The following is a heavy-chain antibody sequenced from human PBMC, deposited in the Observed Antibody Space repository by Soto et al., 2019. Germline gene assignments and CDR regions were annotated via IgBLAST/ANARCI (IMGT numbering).Heavy chain of an antibody. CDR3: ARVVRKDGGLLSNYYYGLDV. D-gene: IGHD3-10*01. Sequence: SETLSLTCTVSGGSVSSGYYYWSWIRQPPGKGLEWIGYIYYSGSANYNPSLKSRVTISVDTSKNQFSLKLSSVTAADTAVYYCARVVRKDGGLLSNYYYGLDVWGQGTPVTVSS. V-gene: IGHV4-61*01. CDR2: IYYSGSA. CDR1: GGSVSSGYYY. J-gene: IGHJ6*02.